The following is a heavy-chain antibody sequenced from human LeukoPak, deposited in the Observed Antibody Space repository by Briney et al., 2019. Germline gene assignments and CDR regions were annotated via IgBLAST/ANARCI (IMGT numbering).Heavy chain of an antibody. Sequence: PGRSLRLSCAASGFTFSSYGMHWVRQAPGKGPEWVAVISYDGSNKYYADSVKGRFTISRDNAKNSLYLQMNSLRAEDTAVYYCARDSGSYCFDYWGLGTLVTVSS. D-gene: IGHD1-26*01. CDR2: ISYDGSNK. CDR3: ARDSGSYCFDY. V-gene: IGHV3-30*03. CDR1: GFTFSSYG. J-gene: IGHJ4*02.